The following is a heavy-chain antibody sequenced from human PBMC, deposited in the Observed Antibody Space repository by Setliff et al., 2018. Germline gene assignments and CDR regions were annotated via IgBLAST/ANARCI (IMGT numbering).Heavy chain of an antibody. CDR3: AREIRNMCYFDS. J-gene: IGHJ4*01. CDR1: GYTFIDYG. D-gene: IGHD3-10*01. CDR2: INPHSGGT. Sequence: ASVKVSCKASGYTFIDYGMSWVRQAPGQGLEWMGWINPHSGGTNFPQTFQGRVTMTRDPSTTTAFMELSSLRSDDTAIYYCAREIRNMCYFDSWGRGTLVTVSS. V-gene: IGHV1-2*02.